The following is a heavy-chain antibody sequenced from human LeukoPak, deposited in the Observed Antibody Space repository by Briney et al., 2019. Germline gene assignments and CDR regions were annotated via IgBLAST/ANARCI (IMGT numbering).Heavy chain of an antibody. CDR3: AAMGGNSYYYYYMDV. J-gene: IGHJ6*03. Sequence: GGSLRLSCAASGFTFSSYGMSWVRQAPGKGLEWVSAISGSGGSTYYADSVKGRFTISRDNSKNTLYLQVNSLRAEDTAVYYCAAMGGNSYYYYYMDVWGKGTTVTVSS. V-gene: IGHV3-23*01. CDR1: GFTFSSYG. CDR2: ISGSGGST. D-gene: IGHD4-23*01.